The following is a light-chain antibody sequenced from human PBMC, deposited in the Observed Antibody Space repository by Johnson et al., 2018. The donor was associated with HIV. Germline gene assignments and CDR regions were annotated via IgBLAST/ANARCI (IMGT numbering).Light chain of an antibody. V-gene: IGLV1-51*01. CDR3: GTWDSSLNTFV. CDR2: DNN. J-gene: IGLJ1*01. Sequence: QSVLTQPPSVSAAPGQKVTISCSGSSSNIGNNYVSWYQQLPVTAPKLLIYDNNKRPSGIPDRFSGSKSGTSATLGITGLQTGDEADYYCGTWDSSLNTFVFGTGTRVTVL. CDR1: SSNIGNNY.